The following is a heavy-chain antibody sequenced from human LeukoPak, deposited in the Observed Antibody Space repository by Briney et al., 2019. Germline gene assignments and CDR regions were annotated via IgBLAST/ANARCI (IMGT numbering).Heavy chain of an antibody. D-gene: IGHD5-24*01. CDR2: IKEDGTET. V-gene: IGHV3-7*03. CDR1: GFMFSSNW. Sequence: TGGSLRLPCAASGFMFSSNWMSWVRLAPGKVLEWVANIKEDGTETYYVDSVKGRFTISRDNAKNSLYLQMNSLRVEDTAVYYCAKEGRSLQTYWGQGTLVTVSS. J-gene: IGHJ4*02. CDR3: AKEGRSLQTY.